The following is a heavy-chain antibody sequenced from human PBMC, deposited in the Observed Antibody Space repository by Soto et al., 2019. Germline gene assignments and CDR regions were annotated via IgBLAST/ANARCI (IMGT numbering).Heavy chain of an antibody. CDR2: IYYSGST. Sequence: SETLSLTCTVSGGSISSSSYYWGWIRQPPGKGLEWIGSIYYSGSTYYNPSLKSRVTISVDTSKNQFSLKLSSVTAADTAVYYCARLEAVAGTDYYYGMDVWGQGTTVTDSS. CDR1: GGSISSSSYY. J-gene: IGHJ6*02. CDR3: ARLEAVAGTDYYYGMDV. D-gene: IGHD6-19*01. V-gene: IGHV4-39*01.